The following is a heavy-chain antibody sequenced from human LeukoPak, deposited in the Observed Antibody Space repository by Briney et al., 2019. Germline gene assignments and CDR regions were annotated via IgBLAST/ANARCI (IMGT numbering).Heavy chain of an antibody. CDR2: IWYDGSDE. J-gene: IGHJ4*02. CDR3: ARGSAFYYDSSGYYDY. CDR1: KFIFSDYG. D-gene: IGHD3-22*01. V-gene: IGHV3-30*02. Sequence: GGSLRLSCAASKFIFSDYGMHWVCQAPGKGLEWVAFIWYDGSDEYYADSVKGRFTISRDNSKNTLYLQMNSLRAEDTAVYYCARGSAFYYDSSGYYDYWGQGTLVTVSS.